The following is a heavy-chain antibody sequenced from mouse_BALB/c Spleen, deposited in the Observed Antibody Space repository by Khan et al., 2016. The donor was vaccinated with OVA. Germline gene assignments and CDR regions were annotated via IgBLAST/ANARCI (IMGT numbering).Heavy chain of an antibody. CDR2: ISTHYGDA. D-gene: IGHD2-10*02. J-gene: IGHJ3*01. CDR1: GYTFTDYA. V-gene: IGHV1S137*01. CDR3: ARRRGEYRFAS. Sequence: QVQLQQSGAELVRPGVSVKISCKGSGYTFTDYAMHWVQQSHAKSLEWMGVISTHYGDASYNQKFTGKATLTVDKSTGTAYMELARLTSEDSVICSCARRRGEYRFASWGQGTLVTVSA.